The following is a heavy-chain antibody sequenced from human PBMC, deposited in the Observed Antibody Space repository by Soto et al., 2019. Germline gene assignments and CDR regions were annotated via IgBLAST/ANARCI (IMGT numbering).Heavy chain of an antibody. J-gene: IGHJ5*02. Sequence: ASVKVSCKASGYTFTSYAMHWVRQAPGQRREWMGWINAGNGNTKYSQKFQGRVTITRDTSASTAYMELSSLRSEDTAVYYCARDRNYYDSSGYPYNWFDPWGQGTLVTVSS. V-gene: IGHV1-3*01. CDR3: ARDRNYYDSSGYPYNWFDP. CDR1: GYTFTSYA. CDR2: INAGNGNT. D-gene: IGHD3-22*01.